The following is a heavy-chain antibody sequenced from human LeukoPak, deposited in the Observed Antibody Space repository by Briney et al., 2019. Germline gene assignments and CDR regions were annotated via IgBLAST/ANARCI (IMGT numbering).Heavy chain of an antibody. CDR1: GYTFTGYY. V-gene: IGHV1-2*02. J-gene: IGHJ4*02. CDR2: INPNSGGT. CDR3: VSLRDDSSGYRDY. D-gene: IGHD3-22*01. Sequence: ASVKVSCKASGYTFTGYYMHWVRQAPGQGLEWMGWINPNSGGTNYAQKFQGRVTMTRDTSISTAYMELSRLRSDDTAVYYCVSLRDDSSGYRDYWGQGTLVSVSS.